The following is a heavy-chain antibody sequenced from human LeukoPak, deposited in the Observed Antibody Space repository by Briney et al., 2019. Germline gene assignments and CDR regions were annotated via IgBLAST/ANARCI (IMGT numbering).Heavy chain of an antibody. D-gene: IGHD6-19*01. J-gene: IGHJ4*02. V-gene: IGHV4-59*08. CDR3: ARAVAGTYFDY. CDR1: GGSISSYY. CDR2: IYYSGST. Sequence: SETLSLTCTVSGGSISSYYWSWIRQPQGKGLEWIGYIYYSGSTNYNPSLKSRVTISVDTSKNQFSLKLSSVTAADTAVYYCARAVAGTYFDYWGQGTLVTVSS.